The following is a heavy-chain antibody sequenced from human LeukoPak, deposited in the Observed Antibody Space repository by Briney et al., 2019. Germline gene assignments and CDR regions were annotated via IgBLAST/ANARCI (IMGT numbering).Heavy chain of an antibody. J-gene: IGHJ2*01. D-gene: IGHD6-25*01. CDR2: IIPIFGTA. CDR3: AIECLREQRARGYWYFDL. CDR1: GGTFSSYA. Sequence: ASVKVSCKASGGTFSSYAISWVRQAPGQGLEWMGGIIPIFGTANYAQKFQGRVTITADESTSTAYMELSSLRSEDTAVYYCAIECLREQRARGYWYFDLWGRGTLVTVSS. V-gene: IGHV1-69*13.